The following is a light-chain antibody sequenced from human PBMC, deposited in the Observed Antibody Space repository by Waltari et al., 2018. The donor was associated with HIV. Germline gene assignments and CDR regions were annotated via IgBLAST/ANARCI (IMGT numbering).Light chain of an antibody. Sequence: SYELTPPPSVSASPGHTATITCPGDTLRDKSACWYQQKPCQSPVLVIYQDSKRPSGIPERFSGSNSGNTATLTISGTQAMDEADYYCQAWDSSTWVFGGGTKLTVL. CDR2: QDS. J-gene: IGLJ3*02. CDR1: TLRDKS. V-gene: IGLV3-1*01. CDR3: QAWDSSTWV.